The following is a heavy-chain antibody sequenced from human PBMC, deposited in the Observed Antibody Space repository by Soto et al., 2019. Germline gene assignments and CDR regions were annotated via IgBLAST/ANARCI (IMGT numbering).Heavy chain of an antibody. Sequence: QVQLQEWGPGLVKPSGTLSLTCAVSGGSISSSNWWTWVRQPPGKGLEWIGEIYHSGGTNYNPSLKSRVTISVDKSKNQFSLKVTSVTAADTAVYYCAILLRSTYGMDVWGQGTTVTVSS. CDR2: IYHSGGT. CDR1: GGSISSSNW. J-gene: IGHJ6*02. D-gene: IGHD3-3*01. CDR3: AILLRSTYGMDV. V-gene: IGHV4-4*02.